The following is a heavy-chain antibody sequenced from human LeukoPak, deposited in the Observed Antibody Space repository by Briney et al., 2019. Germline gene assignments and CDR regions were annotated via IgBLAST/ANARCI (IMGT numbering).Heavy chain of an antibody. CDR1: GGTFSSYA. D-gene: IGHD3-3*01. V-gene: IGHV1-69*05. J-gene: IGHJ4*02. CDR3: ADYDFWSGYYLS. CDR2: IIPIFGTA. Sequence: SVKVSCKASGGTFSSYAISWVRQAPGQGLEWMGGIIPIFGTANYAQKFQGRVTITTDESTSTAYMELSSLRSEDTAVYYSADYDFWSGYYLSWGQGTLVTVSS.